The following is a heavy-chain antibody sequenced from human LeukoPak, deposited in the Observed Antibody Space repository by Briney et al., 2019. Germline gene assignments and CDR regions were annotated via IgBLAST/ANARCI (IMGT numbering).Heavy chain of an antibody. CDR1: GVTVSDAY. CDR3: ARDTIFEVVPIPFDP. Sequence: GGSLRLSCAASGVTVSDAYMSWVRQAPGKGLEWVANIKQDGSEKYYVDSVKGRFTISRDNAKNSLYLQMNSLRAEDTAVYYCARDTIFEVVPIPFDPWGQGTLVTVSS. V-gene: IGHV3-7*01. D-gene: IGHD3-3*01. J-gene: IGHJ5*02. CDR2: IKQDGSEK.